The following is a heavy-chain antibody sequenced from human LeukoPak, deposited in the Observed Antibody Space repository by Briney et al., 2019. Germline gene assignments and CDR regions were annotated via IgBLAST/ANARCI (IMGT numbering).Heavy chain of an antibody. CDR2: ISYDGGNK. D-gene: IGHD6-6*01. V-gene: IGHV3-30*03. Sequence: GGSLRLSCAASGFTFDDYGMGWVRQAPGKGLEWVAIISYDGGNKYYTDSVKGRFTISRDNSKNTLYLQMNSLRAEDTAVYFCVSLGYSSSSVRYWGQGTLVTVSS. CDR1: GFTFDDYG. J-gene: IGHJ4*02. CDR3: VSLGYSSSSVRY.